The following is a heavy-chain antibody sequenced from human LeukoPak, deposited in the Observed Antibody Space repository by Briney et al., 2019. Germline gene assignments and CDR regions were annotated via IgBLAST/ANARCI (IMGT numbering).Heavy chain of an antibody. V-gene: IGHV3-30*04. CDR2: ISYDGSNK. J-gene: IGHJ4*02. CDR1: GFTFSSYA. CDR3: AREDVDTAMVYYFDY. D-gene: IGHD5-18*01. Sequence: QPGRSLRLSCAASGFTFSSYAMQWVRQAPGKGLEWVAVISYDGSNKYYADSVKGRFTISSDNSKNTLYLQMNSLRAEDTAVYYCAREDVDTAMVYYFDYWGQGTLVTVSS.